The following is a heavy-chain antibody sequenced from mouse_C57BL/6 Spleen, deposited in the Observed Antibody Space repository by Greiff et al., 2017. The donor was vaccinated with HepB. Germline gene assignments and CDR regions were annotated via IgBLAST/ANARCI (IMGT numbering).Heavy chain of an antibody. CDR3: TTVTTVVATEGFAY. D-gene: IGHD1-1*01. CDR1: GFNIKDYY. V-gene: IGHV14-1*01. J-gene: IGHJ3*01. CDR2: IDPEDGDT. Sequence: VQLQQSGAELVRPGASVKLSCTASGFNIKDYYMHWVKQRPEQGLEWIGRIDPEDGDTEYAPKFQSKATMTADTSSNTAYLQLSSLTSEDTAVYYCTTVTTVVATEGFAYWGQGTLVTVSA.